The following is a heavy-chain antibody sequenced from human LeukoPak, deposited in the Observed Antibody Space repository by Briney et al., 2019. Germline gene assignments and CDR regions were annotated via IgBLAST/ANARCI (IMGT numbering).Heavy chain of an antibody. CDR3: ARVGRSGTDYEY. CDR1: GDSVSSNSAT. D-gene: IGHD1-26*01. V-gene: IGHV6-1*01. J-gene: IGHJ4*02. Sequence: SQTLSLTCVISGDSVSSNSATWDWIRQSPSRGLEWLGRTYYRSKWYNDYAVSVKSRITINPDTSKNQFSLHLNSVTPEDTAVYYCARVGRSGTDYEYWGQGTLVTVSS. CDR2: TYYRSKWYN.